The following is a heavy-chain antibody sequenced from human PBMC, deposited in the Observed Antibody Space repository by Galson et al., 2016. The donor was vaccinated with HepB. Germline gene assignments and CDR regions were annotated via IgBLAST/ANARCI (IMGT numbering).Heavy chain of an antibody. Sequence: QSGAEVKKPGESLKISCKGSGYTFTKYWIGWVRQMPGKGLEWMGLIYPGDSDTRYSPSFQGKVTISADKSINTAYLQWTSPKASDPAMYYFARHPSSQKTGDDYSFHSWGQGTLVTVSS. CDR2: IYPGDSDT. V-gene: IGHV5-51*01. D-gene: IGHD5-12*01. J-gene: IGHJ4*02. CDR3: ARHPSSQKTGDDYSFHS. CDR1: GYTFTKYW.